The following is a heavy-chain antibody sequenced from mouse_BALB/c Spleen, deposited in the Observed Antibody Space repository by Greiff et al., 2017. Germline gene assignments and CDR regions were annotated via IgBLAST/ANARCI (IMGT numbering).Heavy chain of an antibody. V-gene: IGHV3-2*02. CDR1: GYSITSDYA. CDR2: ISYSGST. CDR3: ARNGYYDY. D-gene: IGHD1-1*02. J-gene: IGHJ2*01. Sequence: EVKLVESGPGLVKPSQSLSLTCTVTGYSITSDYAWNWIRQFPGNKLEWMGYISYSGSTSYNPSLTSRISITRDTSKNQFFLQLNSVTTEDTATYYCARNGYYDYWGQGTTLTVSS.